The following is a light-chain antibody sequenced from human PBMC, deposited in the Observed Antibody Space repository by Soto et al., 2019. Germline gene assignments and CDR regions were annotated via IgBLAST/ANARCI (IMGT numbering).Light chain of an antibody. J-gene: IGKJ1*01. Sequence: DIVMTQSPDSLAVSLGERATINCKSSQSVLFSSNNKNYLAWYQQKPGQPPKLLIYWASTRESGVPDRFSGSGSETDFTLSISSLQAEDVADYYCQQYYSTRTFGQGTKVVIK. CDR3: QQYYSTRT. CDR2: WAS. CDR1: QSVLFSSNNKNY. V-gene: IGKV4-1*01.